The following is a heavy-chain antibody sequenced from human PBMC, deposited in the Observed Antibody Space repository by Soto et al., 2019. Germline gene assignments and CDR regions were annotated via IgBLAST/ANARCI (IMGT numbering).Heavy chain of an antibody. Sequence: PGGSLRLSCTASGFIFSDYYMSWIRQAPGKGLEWVSDISNSGRITHHAVSVEGRFTISRDNAKDSLYLQMNSLRPEDSAIYYCARDHGGGGLTLEYWGQGTLVTVSS. J-gene: IGHJ4*02. CDR1: GFIFSDYY. D-gene: IGHD3-16*01. V-gene: IGHV3-11*01. CDR2: ISNSGRIT. CDR3: ARDHGGGGLTLEY.